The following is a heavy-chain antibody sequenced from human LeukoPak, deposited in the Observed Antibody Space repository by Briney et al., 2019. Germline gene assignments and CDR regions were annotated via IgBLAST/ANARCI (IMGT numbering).Heavy chain of an antibody. J-gene: IGHJ6*04. Sequence: SETLSLTCAVYGGSFSGYYWSWIRQPPGKGLEWIGEINHSGSTNYNPSLKSRVTISVDTSKNQFSLKLSSVTAADTAVYYCASAKLGGSGSYYTPYYYGMDVWGKGTTVTVSS. CDR2: INHSGST. CDR1: GGSFSGYY. D-gene: IGHD3-10*01. V-gene: IGHV4-34*01. CDR3: ASAKLGGSGSYYTPYYYGMDV.